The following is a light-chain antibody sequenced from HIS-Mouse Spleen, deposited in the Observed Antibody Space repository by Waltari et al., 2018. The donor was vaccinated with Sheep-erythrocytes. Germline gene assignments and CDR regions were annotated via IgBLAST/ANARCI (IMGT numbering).Light chain of an antibody. CDR2: RNN. J-gene: IGLJ3*02. CDR3: AAWDDSLSGWV. Sequence: HSVLTQPPSASGTPGQRVTISCSGSSSNIGSNYVYWYQQLPGTAPKLLSCRNNQRPSGVAGRFSGSKSGTSASLAIRGLRSEDEADYYCAAWDDSLSGWVFGGGTKLTVL. CDR1: SSNIGSNY. V-gene: IGLV1-47*01.